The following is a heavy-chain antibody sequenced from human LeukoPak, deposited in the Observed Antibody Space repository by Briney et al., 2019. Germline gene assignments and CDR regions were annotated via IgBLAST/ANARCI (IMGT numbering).Heavy chain of an antibody. D-gene: IGHD4-17*01. V-gene: IGHV4-39*01. CDR1: GASISTRSNY. CDR3: VRDYGDYARQYYYGMDV. J-gene: IGHJ6*02. CDR2: IYYSGST. Sequence: SETLSLTCTVSGASISTRSNYWGWIRQPPGKGLEWIGSIYYSGSTYFNPSLQSRVTLSVDTSNSQFFLKLNSVTAADTAVYYCVRDYGDYARQYYYGMDVWGQGTTVTVSS.